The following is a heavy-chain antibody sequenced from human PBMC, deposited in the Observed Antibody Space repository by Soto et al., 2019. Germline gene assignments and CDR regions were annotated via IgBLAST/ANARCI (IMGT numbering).Heavy chain of an antibody. D-gene: IGHD5-12*01. CDR2: ITSSSSSSYI. CDR3: ARDLQMATIRGGDY. J-gene: IGHJ4*02. Sequence: EVQLVESGGGLVEPGGSLRLSCAAFGFTFSTYTMNWVRQAPGKGLEWVSSITSSSSSSYIYYADSVKGRFTISRDNAKNSLYLQMNSLRAEDTAVHYCARDLQMATIRGGDYWGQGTLVTVSS. V-gene: IGHV3-21*01. CDR1: GFTFSTYT.